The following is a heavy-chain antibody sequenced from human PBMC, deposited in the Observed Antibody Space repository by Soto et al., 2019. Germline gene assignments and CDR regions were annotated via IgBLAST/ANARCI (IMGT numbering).Heavy chain of an antibody. CDR3: ARVVRTIFGVVTSMDV. Sequence: SETLSLTCAVSGYSISSGYYWGGIRQPPGKGLEWIGSIYHSGSTYYNPSLKSRVTISVDTSKNQFSLKLSSVTAADTAVYYCARVVRTIFGVVTSMDVWGQGTTVTVSS. V-gene: IGHV4-38-2*01. CDR1: GYSISSGYY. J-gene: IGHJ6*02. D-gene: IGHD3-3*01. CDR2: IYHSGST.